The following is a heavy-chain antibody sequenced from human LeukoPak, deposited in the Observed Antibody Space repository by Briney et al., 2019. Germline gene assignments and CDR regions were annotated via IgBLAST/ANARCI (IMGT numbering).Heavy chain of an antibody. D-gene: IGHD3-16*01. CDR2: IYYSGST. CDR3: ARGKGGEGDY. J-gene: IGHJ4*02. V-gene: IGHV4-59*01. CDR1: GGSISSYY. Sequence: PSETLSLTCTVSGGSISSYYWSWIRQPPGKGLEWIGYIYYSGSTNYNPSLKSRVTISVDTSKNQFSLKLSSVTAADTAVYYGARGKGGEGDYWGQGTLVTVSS.